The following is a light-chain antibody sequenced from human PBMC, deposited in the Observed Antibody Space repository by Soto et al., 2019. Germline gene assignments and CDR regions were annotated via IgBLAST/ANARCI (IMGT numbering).Light chain of an antibody. J-gene: IGKJ1*01. Sequence: EIVMTQSPATLSVSPGERATLSCRASQSVSSNLAWYQQKPGQAPRLPIYGASTRATDIPARFSGSGSGTDFTLTISRLEPEDFAVYYCQQYGSSGTFGQGTKVDIK. CDR3: QQYGSSGT. V-gene: IGKV3-15*01. CDR2: GAS. CDR1: QSVSSN.